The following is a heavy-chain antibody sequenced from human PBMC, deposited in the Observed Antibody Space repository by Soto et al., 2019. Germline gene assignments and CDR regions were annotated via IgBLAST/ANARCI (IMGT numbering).Heavy chain of an antibody. CDR1: GFTFSSYG. D-gene: IGHD3-22*01. V-gene: IGHV3-33*01. CDR2: IWYDGSNK. J-gene: IGHJ4*02. CDR3: ARDFHYYDSSGYYGY. Sequence: QVQLVESGGGVVQPGRSLRLSCAASGFTFSSYGMHWVRQAPGKGLEWVAVIWYDGSNKYYADSVKGRFTISRDNSKNTLYLQMNILRAEDTAVYYCARDFHYYDSSGYYGYWGQGTLVTVSS.